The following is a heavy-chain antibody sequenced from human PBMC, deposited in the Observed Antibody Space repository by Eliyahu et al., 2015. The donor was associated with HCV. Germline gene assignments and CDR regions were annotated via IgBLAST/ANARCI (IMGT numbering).Heavy chain of an antibody. J-gene: IGHJ4*02. CDR3: ARESLTVAGNRAVPSDY. CDR2: ISAYNGNT. V-gene: IGHV1-18*04. CDR1: GYTFTXYG. Sequence: QVQLVQSGAEVKKPGASVKVSCXASGYTFTXYGISWVRQAPGQGLEGMGWISAYNGNTNYAQKLQGRVXMTTXTSTSTAYMELRSLRSDDTAVYYCARESLTVAGNRAVPSDYWGQGTLVTVSS. D-gene: IGHD6-19*01.